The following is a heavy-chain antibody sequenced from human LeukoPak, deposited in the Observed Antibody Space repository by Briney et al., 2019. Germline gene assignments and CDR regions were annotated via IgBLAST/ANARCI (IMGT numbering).Heavy chain of an antibody. CDR2: ISDSGTTI. Sequence: GGSLRLSCAASGFTFSSYEMNWVRQAPGKGLEWVSYISDSGTTIYYGDSVKGRFTISRDNAKKSLYLQMNSLRAEDTAVYYCARVRYFDWLGPFDYWGQGALVTVSS. D-gene: IGHD3-9*01. V-gene: IGHV3-48*03. CDR3: ARVRYFDWLGPFDY. J-gene: IGHJ4*02. CDR1: GFTFSSYE.